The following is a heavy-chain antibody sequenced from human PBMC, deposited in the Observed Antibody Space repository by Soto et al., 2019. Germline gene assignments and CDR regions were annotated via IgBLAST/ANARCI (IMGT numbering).Heavy chain of an antibody. CDR3: ARVSSIAARPMVQWFDP. Sequence: ASVKVSCKASGYTFTSYDINWVRQATGQGLEWMGWMNPNSGNTGYAQKFQGRVTMTRNTSISTAYMELSSLRSEETAVYYCARVSSIAARPMVQWFDPGGQGTLVTVSS. J-gene: IGHJ5*02. V-gene: IGHV1-8*01. CDR2: MNPNSGNT. D-gene: IGHD6-6*01. CDR1: GYTFTSYD.